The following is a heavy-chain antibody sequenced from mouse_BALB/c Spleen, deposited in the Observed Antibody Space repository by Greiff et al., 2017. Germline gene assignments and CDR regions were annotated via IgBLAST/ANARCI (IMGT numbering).Heavy chain of an antibody. J-gene: IGHJ2*01. V-gene: IGHV2-9*02. CDR1: GFSLTSYG. CDR2: IWAGGST. Sequence: QVQLKESGPGLVAPSQSLSITCTVSGFSLTSYGVHWVRQPPGKGLEWLGVIWAGGSTNYNSALMSRLSISKDNSKSQVYLKMNSLQTDDTAMYYCARRRRESFDYWGQGTTLTVSS. CDR3: ARRRRESFDY.